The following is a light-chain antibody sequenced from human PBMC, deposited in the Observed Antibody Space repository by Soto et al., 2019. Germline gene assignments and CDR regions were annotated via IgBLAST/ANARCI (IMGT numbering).Light chain of an antibody. CDR2: AAS. Sequence: DIQMTPSPSSLSASVGDRVTITCRASQSISSYLNWYQQKPGKAPKLLIYAASSLQSGVPSRFSGSGSGTDFTLTISSLQPEDFATYYCQQSYSTPRTF. CDR3: QQSYSTPRT. CDR1: QSISSY. V-gene: IGKV1-39*01. J-gene: IGKJ1*01.